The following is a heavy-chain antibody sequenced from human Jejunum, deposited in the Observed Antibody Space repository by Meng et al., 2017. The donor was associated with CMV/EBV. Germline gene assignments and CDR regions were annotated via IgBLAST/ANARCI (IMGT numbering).Heavy chain of an antibody. CDR3: AHMYDFWSVNYFYYGMDV. Sequence: TKGVGVGWIRQPPGMALEWLALIYWNDGKRYRPGLKSRLTITKVTSKNQVVLTMTNMDPVDTATYYCAHMYDFWSVNYFYYGMDVWGQGTTVTVSS. V-gene: IGHV2-5*01. CDR2: IYWNDGK. CDR1: TKGVG. D-gene: IGHD3-3*01. J-gene: IGHJ6*02.